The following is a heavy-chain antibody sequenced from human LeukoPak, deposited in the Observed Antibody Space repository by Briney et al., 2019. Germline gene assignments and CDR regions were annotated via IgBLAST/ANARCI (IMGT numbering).Heavy chain of an antibody. Sequence: GGSLRLSCAASRFTFSTYVMHWVRQAPGKGLEWAAVISNDGSNQYYADSVKGRFTISRDNSNNTLYLQMNSLREEDTAVYFCARGGAGGNGFDYRGQGTLVTVSS. J-gene: IGHJ4*02. CDR2: ISNDGSNQ. CDR1: RFTFSTYV. V-gene: IGHV3-30*04. D-gene: IGHD3-16*01. CDR3: ARGGAGGNGFDY.